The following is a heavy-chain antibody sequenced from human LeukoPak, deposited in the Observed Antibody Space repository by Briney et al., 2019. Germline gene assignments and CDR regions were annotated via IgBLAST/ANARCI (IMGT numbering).Heavy chain of an antibody. CDR2: INTNTGNP. Sequence: ASVKVSCKASGYTFTSYAMNWVRQAPGQGLEWMGWINTNTGNPTYAQGFTGRFVFSLGTSVSTASLQISSLRAEDTAVYYCARHDYGDYTMDYWGQGTLVTVSS. J-gene: IGHJ4*02. CDR1: GYTFTSYA. CDR3: ARHDYGDYTMDY. D-gene: IGHD4-17*01. V-gene: IGHV7-4-1*02.